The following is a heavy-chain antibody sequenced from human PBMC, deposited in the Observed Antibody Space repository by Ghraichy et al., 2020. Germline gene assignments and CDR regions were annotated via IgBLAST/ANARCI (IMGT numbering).Heavy chain of an antibody. D-gene: IGHD6-19*01. CDR2: IYYSGST. Sequence: SETLSLTCTVSGGSISSSSYYWGWIRQPPGKGLEWIGSIYYSGSTYYNPSLKSRVTISVDTSKNQFSLKLSSVTAADTAVYYCASPVAGHFDYWGQGTLVTVSS. V-gene: IGHV4-39*01. CDR3: ASPVAGHFDY. J-gene: IGHJ4*02. CDR1: GGSISSSSYY.